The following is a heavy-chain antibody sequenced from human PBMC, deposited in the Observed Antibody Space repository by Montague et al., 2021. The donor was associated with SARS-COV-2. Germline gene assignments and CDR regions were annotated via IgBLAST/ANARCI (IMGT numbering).Heavy chain of an antibody. D-gene: IGHD3-9*01. CDR3: ARRTYDILTGYDYGMDV. Sequence: VKPTQTLTLTYTFSGFSLSTSGMCVSWIRQPPGKALEWLARIDWDDDKYYSTSLKTRLTISKDTSKNQVVLTMTNMDPVDTATYYCARRTYDILTGYDYGMDVWGQGTTVTVSS. V-gene: IGHV2-70*11. CDR1: GFSLSTSGMC. CDR2: IDWDDDK. J-gene: IGHJ6*02.